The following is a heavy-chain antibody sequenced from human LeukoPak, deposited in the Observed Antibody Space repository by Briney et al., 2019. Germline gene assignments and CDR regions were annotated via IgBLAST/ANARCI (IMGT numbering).Heavy chain of an antibody. D-gene: IGHD3-10*01. Sequence: SETLSLTCAVYGGSFSGYYWSWIRQPPGKGLEWIGEINHSGSTNYNPSLKGRVTISVDTSKNQFSLKLSSVTAADTAVYYCASGSGRSTDYWGQGTLVTVSS. J-gene: IGHJ4*02. CDR2: INHSGST. V-gene: IGHV4-34*01. CDR3: ASGSGRSTDY. CDR1: GGSFSGYY.